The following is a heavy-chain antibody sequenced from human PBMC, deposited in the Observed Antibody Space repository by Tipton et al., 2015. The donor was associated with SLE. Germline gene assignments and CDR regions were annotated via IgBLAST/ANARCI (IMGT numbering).Heavy chain of an antibody. CDR2: IYVAERT. J-gene: IGHJ4*02. Sequence: SLRLSCAASGFTFSSYAMSWVRQTPGKGLEWLSTIYVAERTHYSDSVRGRFTISRDDSKNTVFLQMKSLRDEDTAVYYCARGGAGGIYFDSWGQGTLVTVSP. CDR1: GFTFSSYA. CDR3: ARGGAGGIYFDS. V-gene: IGHV3-23*01. D-gene: IGHD4-23*01.